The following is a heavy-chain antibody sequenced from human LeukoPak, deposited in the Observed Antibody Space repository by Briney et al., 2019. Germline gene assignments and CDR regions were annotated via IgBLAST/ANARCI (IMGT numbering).Heavy chain of an antibody. D-gene: IGHD3-10*01. CDR2: INSDGSST. CDR3: ARDMGRGAFDY. Sequence: PGGSLRLSCAASGFTFSSYWMHWVRHAPGKGLVWVSRINSDGSSTSYADSVKGRFTISRDNAKNTLYLQMNSLRAEDTAVYYCARDMGRGAFDYWGQGTLVTVSS. J-gene: IGHJ4*02. CDR1: GFTFSSYW. V-gene: IGHV3-74*01.